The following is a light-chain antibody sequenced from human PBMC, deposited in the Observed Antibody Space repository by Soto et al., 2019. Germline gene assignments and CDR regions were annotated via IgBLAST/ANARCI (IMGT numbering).Light chain of an antibody. Sequence: QSVLTQPPSASGSPGQSVTISCTGTSSDVGGYNYVSWYQQHPGKAPKLMIYEVTKRPSGVPDRFSGPKSGNTASLTVSGLQAEDEADYYCSSYAGSNNFFGGGTKLTVL. V-gene: IGLV2-8*01. CDR2: EVT. CDR3: SSYAGSNNF. J-gene: IGLJ2*01. CDR1: SSDVGGYNY.